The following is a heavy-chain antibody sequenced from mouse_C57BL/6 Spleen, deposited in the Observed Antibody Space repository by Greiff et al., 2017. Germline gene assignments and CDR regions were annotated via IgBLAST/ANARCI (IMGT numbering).Heavy chain of an antibody. J-gene: IGHJ4*01. CDR2: ISYDGSN. D-gene: IGHD2-4*01. CDR3: ARHDYPYAMDY. Sequence: EVQLVESGPGLVKPSQSLSLTCSVTGYSITSGYYWNWIRQFPGNKLEWMGYISYDGSNNYNPSLKNRISITRDTSKNQFFLKLNSVTTEDTATYYCARHDYPYAMDYWGQGTSVTAPQ. CDR1: GYSITSGYY. V-gene: IGHV3-6*01.